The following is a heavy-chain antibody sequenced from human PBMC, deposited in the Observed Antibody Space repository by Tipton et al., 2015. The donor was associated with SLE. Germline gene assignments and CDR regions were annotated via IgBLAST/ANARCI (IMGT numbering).Heavy chain of an antibody. Sequence: TLSLTCTVSGGSISSGSYYWGWIRQPPGKGLEWIGSIYYSGSTYDNPSLKSRVTISVDTSKNQFSLELSSVTAADTAVYYCARDGKWLAFDYWGQGTLVTVSS. CDR2: IYYSGST. V-gene: IGHV4-39*07. D-gene: IGHD6-19*01. CDR3: ARDGKWLAFDY. J-gene: IGHJ4*02. CDR1: GGSISSGSYY.